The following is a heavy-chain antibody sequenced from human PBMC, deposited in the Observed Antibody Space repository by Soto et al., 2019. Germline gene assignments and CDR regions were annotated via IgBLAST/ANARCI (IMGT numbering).Heavy chain of an antibody. CDR1: GYSFTSYW. CDR3: ARPLDTSGWNDY. V-gene: IGHV5-51*01. Sequence: PGESLKISCKGSGYSFTSYWIGWVRQMPGKGLEWMGIIYPGDSDTRYSPSFEGQVTISANKSISTAYLQWSSLKASDTATYYCARPLDTSGWNDYWGQGTLVTVSS. D-gene: IGHD6-19*01. J-gene: IGHJ4*02. CDR2: IYPGDSDT.